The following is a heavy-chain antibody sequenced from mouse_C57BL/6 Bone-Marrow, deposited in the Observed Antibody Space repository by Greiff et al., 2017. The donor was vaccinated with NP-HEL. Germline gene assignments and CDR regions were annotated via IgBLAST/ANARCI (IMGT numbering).Heavy chain of an antibody. V-gene: IGHV7-3*01. CDR1: GFTFTDYY. CDR2: IRNKANGYTT. Sequence: EVKLMESGGGLVQPGGSLSLSCAASGFTFTDYYMSWVRQPPGKALEWLGFIRNKANGYTTEYSASVKGRFTISRDNSQSILYLQMNALRAEDRATYYCARDYYGSSCLDYWGQGTTLTVSS. CDR3: ARDYYGSSCLDY. J-gene: IGHJ2*01. D-gene: IGHD1-1*01.